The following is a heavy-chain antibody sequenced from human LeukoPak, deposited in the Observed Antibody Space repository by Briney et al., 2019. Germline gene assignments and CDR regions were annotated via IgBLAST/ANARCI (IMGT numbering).Heavy chain of an antibody. CDR3: ARTNYDSSGYYYY. J-gene: IGHJ4*02. CDR1: GYTFTGYY. CDR2: INPNSGGT. Sequence: GASVKVSCKASGYTFTGYYMHWVRQAPGQGLEWMGWINPNSGGTNYAQKFQGRVTMTRDTSISTAYMELSRLRSDDTAVYYCARTNYDSSGYYYYWGQGTLVTVSS. V-gene: IGHV1-2*02. D-gene: IGHD3-22*01.